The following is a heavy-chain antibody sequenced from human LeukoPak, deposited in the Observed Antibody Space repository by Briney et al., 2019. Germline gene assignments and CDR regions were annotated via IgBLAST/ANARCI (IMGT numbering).Heavy chain of an antibody. CDR2: INPNSGGT. J-gene: IGHJ5*02. V-gene: IGHV1-2*02. D-gene: IGHD3-9*01. CDR3: ARARSYDILTGGSDWFDP. Sequence: ASVKVSCKASGYTFTGYYMHWVRQAPGQGLEWMGWINPNSGGTNYAQKFQGRVTMTRDTSISTAYMELSRLRSDDTAVYYCARARSYDILTGGSDWFDPWGQGTLVTVSS. CDR1: GYTFTGYY.